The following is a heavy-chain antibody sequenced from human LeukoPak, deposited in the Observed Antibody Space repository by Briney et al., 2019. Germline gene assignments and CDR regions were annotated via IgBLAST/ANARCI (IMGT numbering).Heavy chain of an antibody. CDR1: GFSVSSNY. CDR3: TRDLTKIVGASY. Sequence: GGSLRLSCAASGFSVSSNYVSWVRQAPGKGLEWVGFIRSKAYGGTTEYAASVKGRFTISRDDSKSIAYLQMNSLKTEDTAVYYCTRDLTKIVGASYLGQGTLVTVSS. D-gene: IGHD1-26*01. CDR2: IRSKAYGGTT. J-gene: IGHJ4*02. V-gene: IGHV3-49*04.